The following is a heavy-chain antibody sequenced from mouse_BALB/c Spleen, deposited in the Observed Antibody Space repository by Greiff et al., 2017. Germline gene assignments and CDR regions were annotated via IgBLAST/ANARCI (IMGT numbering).Heavy chain of an antibody. J-gene: IGHJ3*01. V-gene: IGHV14-3*02. D-gene: IGHD1-1*01. CDR3: ARSHYYGSSYGWFAY. CDR1: GFNIKDTY. CDR2: IDPANGNT. Sequence: VQLQQSGAELVKPGASVKLSCTASGFNIKDTYMHWVKQRPEKGLEWTGRIDPANGNTKYDPKFQGKATITADTSSNTAYQQLSSLTSEDTAVYYCARSHYYGSSYGWFAYWGQGTLVTVSA.